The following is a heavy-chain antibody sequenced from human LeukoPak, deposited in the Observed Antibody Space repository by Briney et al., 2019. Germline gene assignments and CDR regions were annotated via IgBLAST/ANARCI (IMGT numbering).Heavy chain of an antibody. Sequence: SQTLSLTCAVSGGSISSATYSWNWIRQPPGTGLEWIGEINHSGSTNYNPSLKSRVTISVDTSKNQFSLKLSSVTAEDTAVYYCARQYDSSDIWYYFDYWGQGTLVTVSS. CDR3: ARQYDSSDIWYYFDY. D-gene: IGHD3-22*01. V-gene: IGHV4-30-2*01. CDR2: INHSGST. J-gene: IGHJ4*02. CDR1: GGSISSATYS.